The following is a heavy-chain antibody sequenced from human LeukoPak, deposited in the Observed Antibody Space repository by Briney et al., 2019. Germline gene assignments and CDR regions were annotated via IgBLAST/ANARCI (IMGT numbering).Heavy chain of an antibody. CDR2: IKQDGSEK. CDR3: ARALTYYYDSSGYYPDY. CDR1: GFTFSSYW. D-gene: IGHD3-22*01. J-gene: IGHJ4*02. Sequence: PGGSLRLSCAASGFTFSSYWMNWVRQAPGKGLEWVANIKQDGSEKYYVDSVKGRFTISRDNAKNSLYLQMNSLRAEDTAVYYCARALTYYYDSSGYYPDYWGQGTLVTVSS. V-gene: IGHV3-7*01.